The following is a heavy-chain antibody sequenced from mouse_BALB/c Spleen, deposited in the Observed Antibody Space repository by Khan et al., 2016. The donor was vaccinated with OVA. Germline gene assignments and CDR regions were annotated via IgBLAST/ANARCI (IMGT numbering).Heavy chain of an antibody. D-gene: IGHD1-2*01. V-gene: IGHV3-2*02. CDR1: GYSITSGYG. CDR3: ARTARIKY. Sequence: EVQLQESGPGLVKPSQSLSLTCTVTGYSITSGYGWNWIRQFPGNQLEWMGYISYSGSTNYNPSLKSRISITRDTSKNQFFLQLNSVTTEYTATYYCARTARIKYWGQGTTLTVSS. CDR2: ISYSGST. J-gene: IGHJ2*01.